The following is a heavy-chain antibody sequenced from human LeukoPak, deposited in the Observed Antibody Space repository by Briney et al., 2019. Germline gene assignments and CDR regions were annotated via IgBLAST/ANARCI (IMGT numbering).Heavy chain of an antibody. D-gene: IGHD2-2*01. CDR1: GYTFTSYA. CDR3: ARYIVVVPAAPGIDYGMDV. Sequence: ASVKVSCKASGYTFTSYAMHWVRQAPGQRLEWMGWINAGNGNTKYSQKFQGRVTITRDTSASTAYMELSSLRSEDTAVYYCARYIVVVPAAPGIDYGMDVWGQGTTVTVSS. J-gene: IGHJ6*02. CDR2: INAGNGNT. V-gene: IGHV1-3*01.